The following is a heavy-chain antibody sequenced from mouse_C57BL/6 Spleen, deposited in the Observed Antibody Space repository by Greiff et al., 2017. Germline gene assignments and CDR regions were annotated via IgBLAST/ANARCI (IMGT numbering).Heavy chain of an antibody. CDR3: ARDYYGSSYYFDY. CDR1: GYTFTSYW. CDR2: INPSSGYT. Sequence: QVQLQQSGAELAKPGASVKLSCKASGYTFTSYWMHWVKQRPGQGLEWIGYINPSSGYTKYNQKFKDKDTLTADKSSSTAYMQLSSLTYEDSAVYYCARDYYGSSYYFDYWGQGTTLTVSS. D-gene: IGHD1-1*01. J-gene: IGHJ2*01. V-gene: IGHV1-7*01.